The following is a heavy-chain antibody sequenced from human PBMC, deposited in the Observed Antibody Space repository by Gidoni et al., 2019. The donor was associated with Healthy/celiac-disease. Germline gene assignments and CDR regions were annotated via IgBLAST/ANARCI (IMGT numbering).Heavy chain of an antibody. CDR2: ISYDGSNK. J-gene: IGHJ2*01. Sequence: QVQLVESGGGVVQPGRSLRLSCAASGFTFSSYGMHWVRQAPGKGLEWVAVISYDGSNKYYADSVKGRFPISRDNSKNTLYLQMNSLRAEDTAVYYCAKEQAAAGYWYFDLWGRGTLVTVSS. CDR1: GFTFSSYG. D-gene: IGHD6-13*01. CDR3: AKEQAAAGYWYFDL. V-gene: IGHV3-30*18.